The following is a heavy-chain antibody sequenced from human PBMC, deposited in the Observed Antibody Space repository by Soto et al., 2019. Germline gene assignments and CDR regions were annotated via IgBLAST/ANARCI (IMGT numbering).Heavy chain of an antibody. J-gene: IGHJ6*02. CDR3: ARDTLPTDFGLGWDV. D-gene: IGHD4-17*01. CDR2: ISNSGTTV. Sequence: QVQLVESGGGLVKPGGSLRLSCAASNFIFSDYYLSWIRQAPGKGLEWVSYISNSGTTVYYADSVKGRFTISRDNAKKSLYLQMNSLRAEGTAVYYCARDTLPTDFGLGWDVWGQGTTVTVSS. V-gene: IGHV3-11*01. CDR1: NFIFSDYY.